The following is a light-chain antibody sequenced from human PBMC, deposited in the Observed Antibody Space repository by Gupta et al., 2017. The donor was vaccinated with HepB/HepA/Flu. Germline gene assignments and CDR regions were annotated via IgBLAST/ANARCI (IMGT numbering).Light chain of an antibody. V-gene: IGLV7-46*01. J-gene: IGLJ3*02. CDR2: NTN. Sequence: QAVLSQEPSLTVSPGGTVTLTCGSTTGTVASDHFPYWLQQKPGQAPRTLIYNTNYRHSWTPRFSGSLSGGKAALPLSGAQPEDEADYYCLLSYGESRVFGGGTKLTVL. CDR3: LLSYGESRV. CDR1: TGTVASDHF.